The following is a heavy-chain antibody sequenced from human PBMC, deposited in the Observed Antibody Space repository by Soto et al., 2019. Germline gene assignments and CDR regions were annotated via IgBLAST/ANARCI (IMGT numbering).Heavy chain of an antibody. D-gene: IGHD1-26*01. CDR2: ISWNSGTI. Sequence: GGSLRLSCAASGFTFDDYAMHWVRQGPGKGLEWVSGISWNSGTIGFADSVKGRFTISRDNAKNSLYLQMNSLRAEDTAVYYCAKPYSGSPPKNFDYWGQGTLVTVSS. J-gene: IGHJ4*01. CDR1: GFTFDDYA. V-gene: IGHV3-9*01. CDR3: AKPYSGSPPKNFDY.